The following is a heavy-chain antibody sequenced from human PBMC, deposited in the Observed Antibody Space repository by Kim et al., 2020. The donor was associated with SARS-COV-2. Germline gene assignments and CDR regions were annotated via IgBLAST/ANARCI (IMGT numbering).Heavy chain of an antibody. V-gene: IGHV4-59*01. Sequence: SETLSLTCTVSGGSISSYYWSWIRQPPGKGLEWVWYIYNSGRTNYNPSLKSRVTISIDTSKNQISLKLSSVTAADTAVYYCARDMRGYYGMDVWGQGATVTV. CDR3: ARDMRGYYGMDV. D-gene: IGHD3-16*01. J-gene: IGHJ6*02. CDR2: IYNSGRT. CDR1: GGSISSYY.